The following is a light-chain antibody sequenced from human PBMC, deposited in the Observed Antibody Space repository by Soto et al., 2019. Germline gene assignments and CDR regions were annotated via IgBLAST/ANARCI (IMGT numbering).Light chain of an antibody. V-gene: IGKV3-15*01. J-gene: IGKJ1*01. Sequence: EIVMTQSPATLSVSPGERATLSCRASQSVSSNLAWYQQKPGQAPRLLIYGASTRATGIPARFSGSGSGTEFTLTISSLQSEDFAVYYCQQSWTFGQGTKV. CDR3: QQSWT. CDR2: GAS. CDR1: QSVSSN.